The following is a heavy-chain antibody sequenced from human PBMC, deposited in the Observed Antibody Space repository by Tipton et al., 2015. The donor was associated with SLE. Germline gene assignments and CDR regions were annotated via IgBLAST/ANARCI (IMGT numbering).Heavy chain of an antibody. Sequence: TLSLTCTVSGGSISSYYWSWIRQPPGKGLEWIGYIYYSGSTNYNPSLKSRVTISVDTSKNQFSLKLSSVTAADTAVYYCARRASSSWFSFDIWGQATMVTVSS. CDR1: GGSISSYY. V-gene: IGHV4-59*08. CDR3: ARRASSSWFSFDI. J-gene: IGHJ3*02. D-gene: IGHD6-13*01. CDR2: IYYSGST.